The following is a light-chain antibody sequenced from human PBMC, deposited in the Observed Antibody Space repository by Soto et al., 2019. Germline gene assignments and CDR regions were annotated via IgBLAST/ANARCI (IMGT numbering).Light chain of an antibody. Sequence: QSVLTQPPSASGSPGQSVTISCTGTSSDVGGYNYVSWYQQHPGKAPKLIMYGVTHRPSGVPDRFSGSKSGNTASLTVSGLQAEDEADYYCSAYTGSKNYVFGTGNKLTVL. J-gene: IGLJ1*01. CDR3: SAYTGSKNYV. CDR2: GVT. CDR1: SSDVGGYNY. V-gene: IGLV2-8*01.